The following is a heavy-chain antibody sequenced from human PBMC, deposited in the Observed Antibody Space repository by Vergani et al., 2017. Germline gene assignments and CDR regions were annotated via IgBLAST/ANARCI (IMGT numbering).Heavy chain of an antibody. Sequence: EVQLLQSEGAVVQPGGSLSLCCVASGFTFSSHAMSWVRQGHGRGLELVSSIKNTGDSTHYADSVKGRFTISRDNSKNTLYLQMNSLIVEDTAVYYCGRGSDNYNWGQGTLVTVSS. CDR2: IKNTGDST. J-gene: IGHJ4*02. CDR3: GRGSDNYN. V-gene: IGHV3-23*01. D-gene: IGHD5-24*01. CDR1: GFTFSSHA.